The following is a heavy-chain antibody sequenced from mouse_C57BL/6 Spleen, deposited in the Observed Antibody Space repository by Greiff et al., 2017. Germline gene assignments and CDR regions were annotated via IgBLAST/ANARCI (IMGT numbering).Heavy chain of an antibody. CDR2: IRLKSDNYAT. V-gene: IGHV6-3*01. Sequence: EVKLLESGGGLVQPGGSMKLSCVASGFTFSNYWMNWVRQSPEQGLEWVAQIRLKSDNYATHYAESVKGRFTISRDDSKSSVYLQMNNLRAEDTGIYYCTESIYYYGSSYSDWGKGTTLTVSS. J-gene: IGHJ2*01. D-gene: IGHD1-1*01. CDR1: GFTFSNYW. CDR3: TESIYYYGSSYSD.